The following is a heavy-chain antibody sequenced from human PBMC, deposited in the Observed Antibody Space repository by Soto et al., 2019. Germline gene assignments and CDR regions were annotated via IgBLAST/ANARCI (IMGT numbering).Heavy chain of an antibody. CDR2: IYYSGST. CDR3: AREMAPTEFDY. V-gene: IGHV4-61*01. Sequence: LSLTCTVSGGSVSSVSYYWSWIRQPPGKGLEWIGYIYYSGSTNYNPSLKSRVTISVDTSKNQFSLKLSSVTAADTAVYYCAREMAPTEFDYWGQGTLVTVSS. J-gene: IGHJ4*02. CDR1: GGSVSSVSYY.